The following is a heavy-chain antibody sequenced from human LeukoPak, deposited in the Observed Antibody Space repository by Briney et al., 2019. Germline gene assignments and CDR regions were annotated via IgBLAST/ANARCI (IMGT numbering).Heavy chain of an antibody. D-gene: IGHD4-17*01. CDR1: GYSISSGYY. CDR2: IYHSGST. V-gene: IGHV4-38-2*02. CDR3: ARLERGMTTVTYQGPYYYYYMDV. J-gene: IGHJ6*03. Sequence: SETLSLTCTVSGYSISSGYYWGWIRQPPGKGLEWIGSIYHSGSTYYNPSLKSRVTISVDTSKDQFSLKLSSVTAADTAVYYCARLERGMTTVTYQGPYYYYYMDVWGKGTAVTISS.